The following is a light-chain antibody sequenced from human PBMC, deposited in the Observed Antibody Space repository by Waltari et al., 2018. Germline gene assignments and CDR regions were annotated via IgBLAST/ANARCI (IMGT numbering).Light chain of an antibody. CDR1: CSTIASTT. V-gene: IGLV1-44*01. J-gene: IGLJ3*02. Sequence: QSVLTQPPSPSVPPGQGFTISCSGSCSTIASTTFNWYQQLPGTAPQLLISTNNQWASGVPDRFSGSKSGTSASLAIRGLQSEDEATYYCASWDDSLNGWVFGGGTKLTVL. CDR2: TNN. CDR3: ASWDDSLNGWV.